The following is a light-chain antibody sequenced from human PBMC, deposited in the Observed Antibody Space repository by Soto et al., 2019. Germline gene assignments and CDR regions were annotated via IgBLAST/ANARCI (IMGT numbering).Light chain of an antibody. V-gene: IGLV2-8*01. CDR2: EVS. CDR3: SSYAGSNNVI. J-gene: IGLJ2*01. CDR1: SSDVGGYNY. Sequence: QSVLTQPPSASGSPGQSVTISCTGTSSDVGGYNYVSWYQQHPGKAPKLMIYEVSERPFGVPDRFSGSKSGNTASLTVSGLQAEDEADYCCSSYAGSNNVIFGGGTQLTVL.